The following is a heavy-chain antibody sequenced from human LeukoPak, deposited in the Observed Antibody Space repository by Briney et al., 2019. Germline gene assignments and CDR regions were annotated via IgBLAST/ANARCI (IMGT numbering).Heavy chain of an antibody. CDR1: GFKFSLYW. CDR2: ISSSGSTI. V-gene: IGHV3-48*03. Sequence: GGSLRLSCAASGFKFSLYWMNWVRQAPGKGLEWVSYISSSGSTIYYADSVKGRFTISRDNAKNSLYLQMNSLRAEDTAVYYCAELGIAMIGGVWGKGTTVTISS. J-gene: IGHJ6*04. D-gene: IGHD3-10*02. CDR3: AELGIAMIGGV.